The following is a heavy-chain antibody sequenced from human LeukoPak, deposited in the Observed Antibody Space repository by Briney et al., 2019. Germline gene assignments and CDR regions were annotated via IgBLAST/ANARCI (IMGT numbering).Heavy chain of an antibody. D-gene: IGHD2-15*01. CDR2: IYSGGST. Sequence: GGSLRLSCAASGFSVSSNYMSWVRQAPGKGLEWVSVIYSGGSTYYADSVKGRFTISRDNSKNTLDLQMSSLRSEDTAVYYCARPYCSGGSCYSPKEGDAFDIWGQGTMVTVSS. J-gene: IGHJ3*02. V-gene: IGHV3-53*05. CDR3: ARPYCSGGSCYSPKEGDAFDI. CDR1: GFSVSSNY.